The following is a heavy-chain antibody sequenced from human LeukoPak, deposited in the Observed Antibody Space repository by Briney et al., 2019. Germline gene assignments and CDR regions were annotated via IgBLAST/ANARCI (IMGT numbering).Heavy chain of an antibody. CDR2: IKQDGSEK. D-gene: IGHD3-22*01. CDR3: ASLPPGYYYDSSGLRYYYYYGIDV. Sequence: GGSLRLSCAASGFTFSSYWMSWVRQAPGKGLEWVANIKQDGSEKYYVDSVKGRFTISRDNAKNSLYLQMNSLRAEDTAVYYCASLPPGYYYDSSGLRYYYYYGIDVWGQGTTVTVSS. J-gene: IGHJ6*02. CDR1: GFTFSSYW. V-gene: IGHV3-7*01.